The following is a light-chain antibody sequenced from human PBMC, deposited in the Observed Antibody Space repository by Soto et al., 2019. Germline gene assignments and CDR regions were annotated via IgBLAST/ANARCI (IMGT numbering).Light chain of an antibody. V-gene: IGKV3-15*01. J-gene: IGKJ1*01. CDR1: RSVSSN. CDR3: QQYNNCHSGT. Sequence: EIEMTQSPSTLSVSPGERATLSCRASRSVSSNLAWYQQKPGQAPRLLIYGASTMVTGIPARFSGSGSGTELTLTTSSLQSEDFAGSYCQQYNNCHSGTFGQGTKVEIK. CDR2: GAS.